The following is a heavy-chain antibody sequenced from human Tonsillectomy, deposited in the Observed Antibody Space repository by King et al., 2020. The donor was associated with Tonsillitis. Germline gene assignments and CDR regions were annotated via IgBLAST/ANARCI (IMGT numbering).Heavy chain of an antibody. CDR1: DSSIINYY. V-gene: IGHV4-59*08. CDR3: ARHALDSSGDYFDY. J-gene: IGHJ4*02. Sequence: LQLQESGPGLVKPSATLSLTCTVSDSSIINYYWSWIRQSPGKGLEWIGYIYHSGSSNYNPSLKSRVSMSIDTSKSQFSLQLNSVTAADTAVYYCARHALDSSGDYFDYWGPGTLVAVSS. D-gene: IGHD3-22*01. CDR2: IYHSGSS.